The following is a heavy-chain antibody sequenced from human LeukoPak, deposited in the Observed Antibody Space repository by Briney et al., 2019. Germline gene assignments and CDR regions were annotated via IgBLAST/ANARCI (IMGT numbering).Heavy chain of an antibody. J-gene: IGHJ6*02. CDR3: AKSGSYSGVYGMDV. CDR2: IYSGGST. Sequence: GGSLRLFWAASGFTVSNNYMRWVGQAPRKGLEGVSVIYSGGSTYYEDSVKGRITISRDNSKNTLYLQMNSLRAEDTAVYYCAKSGSYSGVYGMDVWGQGTTVTVSS. D-gene: IGHD1-26*01. CDR1: GFTVSNNY. V-gene: IGHV3-66*01.